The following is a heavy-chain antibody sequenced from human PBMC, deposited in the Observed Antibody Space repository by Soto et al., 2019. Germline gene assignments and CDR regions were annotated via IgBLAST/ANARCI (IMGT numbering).Heavy chain of an antibody. J-gene: IGHJ4*02. D-gene: IGHD3-3*01. CDR2: ISYDGSNK. CDR3: ARDRRHVDDLWSGYLYPHFDY. CDR1: GFTFSSYA. Sequence: QVQLVESGGGVVQPGRSLRLSCAASGFTFSSYAMHWVRQAPGKGLEWVAVISYDGSNKYYADSVKGRFTISRDNSKNTLYLQMNSLRAEDTAVYYCARDRRHVDDLWSGYLYPHFDYWGQGTLVTVSS. V-gene: IGHV3-30-3*01.